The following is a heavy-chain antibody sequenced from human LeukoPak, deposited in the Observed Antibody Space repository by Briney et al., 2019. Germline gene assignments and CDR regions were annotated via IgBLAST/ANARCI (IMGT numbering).Heavy chain of an antibody. Sequence: PGGSLRLSCAASGFTFSSYAMSWVRQAPGKGLKWVSAISGSGGSTYYADSVKGRFTISRDNSKNTLYLQMNSLRAEDTAVYYCAKSIQLWFRSTFDYWGQGTLVTVSS. V-gene: IGHV3-23*01. CDR1: GFTFSSYA. D-gene: IGHD5-18*01. J-gene: IGHJ4*02. CDR3: AKSIQLWFRSTFDY. CDR2: ISGSGGST.